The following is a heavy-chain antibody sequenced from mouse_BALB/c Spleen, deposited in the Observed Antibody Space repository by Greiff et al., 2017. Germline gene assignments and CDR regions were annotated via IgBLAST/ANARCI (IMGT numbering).Heavy chain of an antibody. J-gene: IGHJ1*01. V-gene: IGHV3-2*02. D-gene: IGHD1-1*01. CDR1: GYSITSDYA. CDR2: ISYSGST. CDR3: ASPTPLYYGSSWWYFDV. Sequence: EVKLQESGPGLVKPSQSLSLTCTVTGYSITSDYAWNWIRQFPGNKLEWMGYISYSGSTSYNPSLKSRISITRDTSKNQFFLQLNSVTTEDTATYYCASPTPLYYGSSWWYFDVWGAGTTVTVSS.